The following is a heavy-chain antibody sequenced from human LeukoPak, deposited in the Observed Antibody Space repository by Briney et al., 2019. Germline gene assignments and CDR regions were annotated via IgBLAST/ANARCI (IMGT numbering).Heavy chain of an antibody. V-gene: IGHV3-23*01. Sequence: QLWGSLRLSCAASGFTFSSYAMNWVRQAPGKGLEWVSGIAGNGGATYYAESVRGRFTISRDDSRNTLYLQMNSLRAEDTALYYCAKDGGLAVAGTGPPIDYWGQGTLVTVSS. CDR2: IAGNGGAT. CDR1: GFTFSSYA. J-gene: IGHJ4*02. D-gene: IGHD6-19*01. CDR3: AKDGGLAVAGTGPPIDY.